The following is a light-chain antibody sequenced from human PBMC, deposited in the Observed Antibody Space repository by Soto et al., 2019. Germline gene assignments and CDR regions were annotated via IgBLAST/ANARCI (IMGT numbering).Light chain of an antibody. J-gene: IGKJ4*01. V-gene: IGKV4-1*01. CDR2: WAS. Sequence: DIVMTQSPDSLAVSLGERATINCKSSQSVLYNSDNKNYLAWYQQKAGQPPKLLIYWASTRDSGVPDRFSGKRAGGNFTLNLNHLPAESVAVYYCQQYYTTLSFGGGTKVEIK. CDR1: QSVLYNSDNKNY. CDR3: QQYYTTLS.